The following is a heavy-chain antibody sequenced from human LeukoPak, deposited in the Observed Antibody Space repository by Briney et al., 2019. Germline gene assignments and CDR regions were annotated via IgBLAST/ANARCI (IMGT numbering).Heavy chain of an antibody. Sequence: GGSLRLSCAASGFTFSSYAMSWVRQAPGKGLEWVSAISGSGGSTYYADSVKGRFTISRDNSKNTLYLQMNSLRAEDMALYYCAKDSGGVGTWSFDLWGRGTLVTVSS. CDR1: GFTFSSYA. V-gene: IGHV3-23*01. CDR2: ISGSGGST. J-gene: IGHJ2*01. D-gene: IGHD1-1*01. CDR3: AKDSGGVGTWSFDL.